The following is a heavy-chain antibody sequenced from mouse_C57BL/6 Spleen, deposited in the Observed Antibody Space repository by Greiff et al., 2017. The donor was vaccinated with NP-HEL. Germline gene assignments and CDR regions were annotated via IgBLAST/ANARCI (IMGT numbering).Heavy chain of an antibody. CDR1: GYTFTDYN. CDR2: INPNNGGT. Sequence: EVQLQQSGPELVKPGASVKIPCKASGYTFTDYNMDWGKQSHGKSLEWIGDINPNNGGTSYNQKCKGKAELTVDKYSSTAYMELRSLTSEDTAGYYCAREVEFITTWYFDVLGTGTTVTVSS. V-gene: IGHV1-18*01. J-gene: IGHJ1*03. D-gene: IGHD1-1*01. CDR3: AREVEFITTWYFDV.